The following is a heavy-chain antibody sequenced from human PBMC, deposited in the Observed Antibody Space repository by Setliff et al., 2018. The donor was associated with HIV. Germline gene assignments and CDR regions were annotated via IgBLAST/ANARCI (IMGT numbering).Heavy chain of an antibody. J-gene: IGHJ4*02. CDR1: DDSISSGVYY. Sequence: PSETLSLTCSVSDDSISSGVYYWSWIRQPPGKGLEWIGEINHSGSTNYNMSLWSRVTISLDASRNQFSLELISVTAADTAVYYCAGGPGTTSIDYWAQGTLVTVSS. CDR2: INHSGST. CDR3: AGGPGTTSIDY. V-gene: IGHV4-34*01. D-gene: IGHD1-26*01.